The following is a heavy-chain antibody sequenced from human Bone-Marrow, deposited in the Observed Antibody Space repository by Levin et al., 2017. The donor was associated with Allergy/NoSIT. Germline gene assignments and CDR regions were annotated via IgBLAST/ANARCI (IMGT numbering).Heavy chain of an antibody. CDR2: IMPVFETT. J-gene: IGHJ5*02. V-gene: IGHV1-69*06. CDR3: PRDLGCLGLINWIKP. Sequence: SVKVSCNVSGDTFSHYAISWVRQAPGQGLEWMGGIMPVFETTNYAQKFQGRLTITADKSTNTAYMDLSSLNSDDTAVYYCPRDLGCLGLINWIKPWGKRTLVIVSS. CDR1: GDTFSHYA. D-gene: IGHD3-16*01.